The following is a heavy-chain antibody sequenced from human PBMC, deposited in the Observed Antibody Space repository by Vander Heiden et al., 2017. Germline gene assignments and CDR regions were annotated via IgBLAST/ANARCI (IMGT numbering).Heavy chain of an antibody. CDR3: ARVRGSYYFDY. V-gene: IGHV3-23*01. Sequence: ELQPLESGRCMEQLGGSVRLSCVASGFIFSSYAMTWVRQAPGKGLEWVSAMSGASDNTYFADSLQGRFTISRDNSRNTLYLQMHSLRAEDTAVYYCARVRGSYYFDYWGQGTLVTFSS. CDR2: MSGASDNT. CDR1: GFIFSSYA. D-gene: IGHD3-10*01. J-gene: IGHJ4*02.